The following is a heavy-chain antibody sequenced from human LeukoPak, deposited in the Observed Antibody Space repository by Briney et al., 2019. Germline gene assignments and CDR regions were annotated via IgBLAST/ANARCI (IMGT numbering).Heavy chain of an antibody. Sequence: PSETLSLTCTVSGGSISSATYYWSWIRQPAGKGLEWIGRIYTSGSTNYSPSLKSRVTISVDTSKNQFSLKLSSVTAADTAVYYCARNSCPSGSCCENRGYFDYWGQGTLVTVSS. V-gene: IGHV4-61*02. J-gene: IGHJ4*02. CDR3: ARNSCPSGSCCENRGYFDY. D-gene: IGHD2-15*01. CDR2: IYTSGST. CDR1: GGSISSATYY.